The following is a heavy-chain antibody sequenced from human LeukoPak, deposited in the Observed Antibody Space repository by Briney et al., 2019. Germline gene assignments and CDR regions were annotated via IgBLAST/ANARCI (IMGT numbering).Heavy chain of an antibody. CDR3: ARGYYDSSGYSYYFDY. Sequence: GASVKVSCKASGGTFSSYAISWVRQAPGQGLEWMGGIITIFGTANYAQKFQGRVTITTDESTSTAYMELSSLRSEDTAVYYCARGYYDSSGYSYYFDYWGQGTLVTVSS. CDR1: GGTFSSYA. CDR2: IITIFGTA. J-gene: IGHJ4*02. D-gene: IGHD3-22*01. V-gene: IGHV1-69*05.